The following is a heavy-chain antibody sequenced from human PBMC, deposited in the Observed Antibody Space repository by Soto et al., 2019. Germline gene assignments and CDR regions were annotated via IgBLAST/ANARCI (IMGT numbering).Heavy chain of an antibody. CDR1: GFTFSSYS. CDR2: ISSSSSTI. D-gene: IGHD3-10*01. J-gene: IGHJ4*02. V-gene: IGHV3-48*01. CDR3: VKDFATMVRMCDY. Sequence: GGSLRLSCAASGFTFSSYSMNWVGQAPGKGLEWVSYISSSSSTIYYADSVKGRFTISRDNAKNSLYLQMNSLKAEDTAVYFCVKDFATMVRMCDYWGQGSLVTVSS.